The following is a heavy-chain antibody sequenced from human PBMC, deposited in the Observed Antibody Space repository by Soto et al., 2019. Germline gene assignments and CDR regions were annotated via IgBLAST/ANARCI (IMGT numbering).Heavy chain of an antibody. D-gene: IGHD3-16*01. CDR2: IKQDGSDK. V-gene: IGHV3-7*04. Sequence: GGSLRLSCAASGFTFSSHWMSWVRQAPGKGLEWVANIKQDGSDKYYVDSVKGRSTISRDNAKNSLYLEMNSLRPEDTALYYCARGGIWFDPWGQGTLVTVSS. CDR1: GFTFSSHW. J-gene: IGHJ5*02. CDR3: ARGGIWFDP.